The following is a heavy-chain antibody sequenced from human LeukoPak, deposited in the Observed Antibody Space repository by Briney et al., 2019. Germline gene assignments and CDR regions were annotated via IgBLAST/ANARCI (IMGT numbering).Heavy chain of an antibody. J-gene: IGHJ4*02. Sequence: GESLKISFKGSGYTFTSYWIGWVRQMPGKGLESMAIIHPDDSDTRYSPSFQGQVTILVDKSISTAYLQWSSLKASDTAMYYCARGYCSTTRCYYFDLWGQGTLVTVSS. CDR2: IHPDDSDT. CDR1: GYTFTSYW. V-gene: IGHV5-51*01. D-gene: IGHD2-2*01. CDR3: ARGYCSTTRCYYFDL.